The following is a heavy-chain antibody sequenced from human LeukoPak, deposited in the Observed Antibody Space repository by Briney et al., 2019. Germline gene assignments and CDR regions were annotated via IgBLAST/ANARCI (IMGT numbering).Heavy chain of an antibody. V-gene: IGHV5-51*01. D-gene: IGHD3-10*01. CDR3: VRQRGDSGTISHFDP. J-gene: IGHJ5*02. Sequence: GESLKISCKTSGYSFTTYWIGWVRQLPGTGLEWVGAIYPDDSDTRYSPSFQGQVVISADRSIRTAYLQWNTLKTSDTAMYYCVRQRGDSGTISHFDPWGQGTLVTVSS. CDR1: GYSFTTYW. CDR2: IYPDDSDT.